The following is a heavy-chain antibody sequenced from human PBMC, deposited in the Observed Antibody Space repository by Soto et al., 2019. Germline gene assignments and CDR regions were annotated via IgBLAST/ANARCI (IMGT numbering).Heavy chain of an antibody. Sequence: QVQLVESGGGVVQPGRSLRLSCAASGFTFSSYVMHWVRQAPGKGLEWVAVISYDGSNKYYADSVKGRFTISRDNSKNTLYLQMNSLRAEDTAVYYCERVYSSGWEHDAFDIWGQGTMVTVSS. CDR1: GFTFSSYV. CDR3: ERVYSSGWEHDAFDI. CDR2: ISYDGSNK. J-gene: IGHJ3*02. V-gene: IGHV3-30*03. D-gene: IGHD6-19*01.